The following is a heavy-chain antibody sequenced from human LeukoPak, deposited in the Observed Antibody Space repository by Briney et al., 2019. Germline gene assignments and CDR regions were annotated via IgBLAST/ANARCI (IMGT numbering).Heavy chain of an antibody. CDR2: INPNSGGT. Sequence: GASVKVSCKASGYTFTGYYMHWVRQAPGQGLEWMGWINPNSGGTNYAQKFQGRVTMTRDTSISTAYMELSRLRSDDTAVYYCARDRDSSGWYAGYYYMDVWGKGTTVTVSS. J-gene: IGHJ6*03. CDR3: ARDRDSSGWYAGYYYMDV. V-gene: IGHV1-2*02. CDR1: GYTFTGYY. D-gene: IGHD6-19*01.